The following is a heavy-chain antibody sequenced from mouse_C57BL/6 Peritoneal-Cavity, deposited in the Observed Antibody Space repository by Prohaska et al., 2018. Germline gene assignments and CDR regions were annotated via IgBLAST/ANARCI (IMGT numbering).Heavy chain of an antibody. J-gene: IGHJ2*01. CDR3: ARSVLLGY. D-gene: IGHD1-1*01. V-gene: IGHV3-6*01. Sequence: DVQLQESGPGLVKPSQSLSLTCSVTGYSITSGYYWNWIRQFPGNKLEWMGYISYDGSNNYNPSLKNRISITRDTSKNQFFLKLNSVTTEDTATYYCARSVLLGYWGQGTTLTVSS. CDR1: GYSITSGYY. CDR2: ISYDGSN.